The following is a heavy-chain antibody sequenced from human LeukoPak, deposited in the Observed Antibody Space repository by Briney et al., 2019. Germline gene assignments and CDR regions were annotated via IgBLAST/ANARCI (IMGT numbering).Heavy chain of an antibody. Sequence: GGSLRLSCAASGFTFSSYAMSWVRQAPGKGLEWVSAISGSGGSTYYADSVKGRFTISRDNSKNTLYLQMNSLRAEDTAVYYCAKGHVLLLFGESNYFYYWGQGTLVTVSS. CDR1: GFTFSSYA. CDR2: ISGSGGST. J-gene: IGHJ4*02. V-gene: IGHV3-23*01. CDR3: AKGHVLLLFGESNYFYY. D-gene: IGHD3-10*01.